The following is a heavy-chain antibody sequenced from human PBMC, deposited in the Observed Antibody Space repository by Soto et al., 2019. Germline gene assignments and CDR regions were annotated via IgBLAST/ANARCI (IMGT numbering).Heavy chain of an antibody. V-gene: IGHV1-69*05. CDR1: GGTFSSYA. CDR3: ARSFSLWFGEFLFDY. D-gene: IGHD3-10*01. J-gene: IGHJ4*02. Sequence: SVKVSCKASGGTFSSYAISWVRQAPGQGLEWMGGIIPIFGTANYAQKFQGRVTITRDTSASTAYMELSSLRSEDTAVYYCARSFSLWFGEFLFDYWGQGTLVTVSS. CDR2: IIPIFGTA.